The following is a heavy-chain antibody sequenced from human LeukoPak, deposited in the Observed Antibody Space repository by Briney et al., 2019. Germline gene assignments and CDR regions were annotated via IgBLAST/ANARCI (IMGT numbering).Heavy chain of an antibody. CDR2: ISYDGSNK. CDR3: ARDSLRYCSGGSCYSDN. D-gene: IGHD2-15*01. CDR1: GFTFSSYA. V-gene: IGHV3-30-3*01. J-gene: IGHJ3*02. Sequence: GGSLRLSCAASGFTFSSYAMHWVRQAPGKGLEWVAVISYDGSNKYYADSVKGRFTISRDNSKNALYLQMNSLRAEDTAVYYCARDSLRYCSGGSCYSDNWGQGTMVTVSS.